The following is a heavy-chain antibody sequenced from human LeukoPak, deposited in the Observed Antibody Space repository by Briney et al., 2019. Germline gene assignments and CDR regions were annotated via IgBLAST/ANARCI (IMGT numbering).Heavy chain of an antibody. CDR2: ILTNGNT. D-gene: IGHD2-15*01. Sequence: SETLSLTCTVSGGSINGYFWSWMRQPAGKGLEWIGRILTNGNTDYNPSLTSRVTMSMDTSRNQFSLKLRPVSAADTAVYYCARSARVEPGTGYYFDSWGRGTLITVSS. CDR1: GGSINGYF. J-gene: IGHJ4*02. V-gene: IGHV4-4*07. CDR3: ARSARVEPGTGYYFDS.